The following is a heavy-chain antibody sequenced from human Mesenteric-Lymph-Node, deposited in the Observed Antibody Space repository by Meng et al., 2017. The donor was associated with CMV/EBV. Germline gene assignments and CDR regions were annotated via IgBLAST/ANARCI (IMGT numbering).Heavy chain of an antibody. CDR2: IRSKGYSGTT. J-gene: IGHJ4*02. CDR1: GFTLGAYA. D-gene: IGHD1-26*01. V-gene: IGHV3-49*04. Sequence: GGSLRLSCRTSGFTLGAYAMTWVRQAPGQGLEWVGFIRSKGYSGTTEYAAAVRGRFTISRDDSKSTAFLEMNSLKTEDTAVYYCSRGIVGWETSPHYFDYWGPGTLVTVSS. CDR3: SRGIVGWETSPHYFDY.